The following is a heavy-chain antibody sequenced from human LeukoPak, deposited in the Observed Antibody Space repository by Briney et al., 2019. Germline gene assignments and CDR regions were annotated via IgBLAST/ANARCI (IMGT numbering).Heavy chain of an antibody. CDR3: ARESESSGSYDY. CDR2: ISGDGGNT. J-gene: IGHJ4*02. D-gene: IGHD3-22*01. V-gene: IGHV3-43*02. Sequence: RPGRSLRLFCAAPGFIVHDYAIHWVRHAPGRCLEWLSFISGDGGNTLYAHSVTGRFTISSDNSKNSLYHQMNSLRSDDTALYYCARESESSGSYDYWGQGTLVTVSS. CDR1: GFIVHDYA.